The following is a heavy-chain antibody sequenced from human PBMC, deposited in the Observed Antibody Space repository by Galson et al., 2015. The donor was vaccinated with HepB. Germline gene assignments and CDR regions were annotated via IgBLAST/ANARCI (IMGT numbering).Heavy chain of an antibody. D-gene: IGHD3-10*01. J-gene: IGHJ4*02. CDR1: GGTFSSYT. Sequence: SVKVSCKASGGTFSSYTISWVRQAPGQGLEWMGRIIPILGIANYAQKLQGRVTITADKSTSTAYMELSSLRSEDTAVYYCARDRRWITMVRGVIRDEGLSYWGQGTLVTVSS. V-gene: IGHV1-69*04. CDR3: ARDRRWITMVRGVIRDEGLSY. CDR2: IIPILGIA.